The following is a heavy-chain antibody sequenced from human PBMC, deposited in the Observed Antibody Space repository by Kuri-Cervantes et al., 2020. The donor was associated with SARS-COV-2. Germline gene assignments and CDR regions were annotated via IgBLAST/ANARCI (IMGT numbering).Heavy chain of an antibody. J-gene: IGHJ4*02. CDR2: ISSSSSYI. CDR1: GFTFSSYS. D-gene: IGHD5-18*01. V-gene: IGHV3-21*04. CDR3: ARTEVDIAMDNY. Sequence: GGSLRLSCAASGFTFSSYSMNWVRQAPGKGLEWVSSISSSSSYIYYADSVKGRFTISRDNAKNSLYLQMNSLRAEDTAVYYCARTEVDIAMDNYWGQGTLVTVSS.